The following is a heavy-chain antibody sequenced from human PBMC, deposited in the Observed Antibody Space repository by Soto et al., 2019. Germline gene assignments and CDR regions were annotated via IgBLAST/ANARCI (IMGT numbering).Heavy chain of an antibody. D-gene: IGHD3-3*01. CDR1: GFTFSSYA. Sequence: GGPLRLSCAASGFTFSSYAMHWVRQAPGKGLEWVAVISYDGSNKYYADSVKGRFTISRDNSKNTLYLQMNSLRAEDTAVYYCARGGTYYDFWSGRALYYYYGMDVWGQGTTVTVSS. CDR2: ISYDGSNK. V-gene: IGHV3-30-3*01. J-gene: IGHJ6*02. CDR3: ARGGTYYDFWSGRALYYYYGMDV.